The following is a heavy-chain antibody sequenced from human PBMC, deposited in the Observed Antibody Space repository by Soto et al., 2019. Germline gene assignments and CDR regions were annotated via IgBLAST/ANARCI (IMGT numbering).Heavy chain of an antibody. Sequence: PSETLSLTCTVSGGSISSSSYSWGWIRQPPGKGLEWIGSIYYSGNTYYNPPLKSRLTISVDTSKNQLFLKLSSVTAADAAVYYCARHVGTIFGVVIINYYGMDVWGQGTTVTVSS. V-gene: IGHV4-39*01. J-gene: IGHJ6*02. D-gene: IGHD3-3*01. CDR3: ARHVGTIFGVVIINYYGMDV. CDR1: GGSISSSSYS. CDR2: IYYSGNT.